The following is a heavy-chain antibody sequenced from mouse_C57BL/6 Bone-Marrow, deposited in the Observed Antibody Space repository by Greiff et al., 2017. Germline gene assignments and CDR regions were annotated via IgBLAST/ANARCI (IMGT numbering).Heavy chain of an antibody. D-gene: IGHD1-1*01. J-gene: IGHJ3*01. CDR2: IDPSDSYT. Sequence: VQLQQPGAELVMPGASVKLSCKASGYTFTSYWMHWVKQRPGQGLEWIGEIDPSDSYTNYNQKFKGKSTLTVDKSSSTAYMQLSSLTSEDSAVYYCAREGSSPWFAYWGQGTLVTVCA. CDR1: GYTFTSYW. V-gene: IGHV1-69*01. CDR3: AREGSSPWFAY.